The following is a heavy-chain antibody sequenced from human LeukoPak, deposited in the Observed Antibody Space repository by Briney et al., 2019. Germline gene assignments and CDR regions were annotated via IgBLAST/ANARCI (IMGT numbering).Heavy chain of an antibody. V-gene: IGHV4-30-2*01. Sequence: SRTLSLTCAVSGGSISSGGYSWSWIRQPPGKGLEWIGYIYHSGSTYYNPSLKSRVTISVDRSKNQFSLKLSSVTAADTAVYYCARVEDTAMANYFDYWGQGTLVTVSS. CDR1: GGSISSGGYS. D-gene: IGHD5-18*01. J-gene: IGHJ4*02. CDR3: ARVEDTAMANYFDY. CDR2: IYHSGST.